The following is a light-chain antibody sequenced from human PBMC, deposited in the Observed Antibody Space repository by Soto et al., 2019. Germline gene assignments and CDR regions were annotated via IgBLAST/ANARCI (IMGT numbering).Light chain of an antibody. CDR3: HQFGPSPPAFT. Sequence: EVVLTQSPGTLSLSPGERATLSCRASQSVSTRNLAWYQQKPGQAPRLLMYGASSRATGIPDRFSGSGSGKDFTLTISRLEPEDFAVYYFHQFGPSPPAFTVGQGTKLEI. V-gene: IGKV3-20*01. J-gene: IGKJ2*01. CDR2: GAS. CDR1: QSVSTRN.